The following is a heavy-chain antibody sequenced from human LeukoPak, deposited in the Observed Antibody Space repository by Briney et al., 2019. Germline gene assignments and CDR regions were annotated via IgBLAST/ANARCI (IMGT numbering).Heavy chain of an antibody. CDR2: IYYSGSS. CDR1: GGSISSYY. J-gene: IGHJ3*02. D-gene: IGHD3-22*01. CDR3: GGAVTYYYDVI. V-gene: IGHV4-59*01. Sequence: SETLSLTCTASGGSISSYYWSWIRQAPGKGLEWIGYIYYSGSSNYNPSLKSRRTISVDTSKKQFSLKLISVMSADAAVYYCGGAVTYYYDVICGQGRMVTVSS.